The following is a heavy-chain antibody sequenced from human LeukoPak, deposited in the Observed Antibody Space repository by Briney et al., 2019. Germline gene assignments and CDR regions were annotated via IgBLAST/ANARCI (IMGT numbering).Heavy chain of an antibody. D-gene: IGHD5-12*01. J-gene: IGHJ4*02. V-gene: IGHV4-39*01. CDR1: DDSISSSSYY. Sequence: SETLSLTCIVSDDSISSSSYYWGWIRQPPGKGLEWIGSIYYSGNTFYNPSLQSRVTISVDTSKNQFSLTLSSVTAADTALYYCARHRGGYDDGIDYWGQGTLVTVSS. CDR2: IYYSGNT. CDR3: ARHRGGYDDGIDY.